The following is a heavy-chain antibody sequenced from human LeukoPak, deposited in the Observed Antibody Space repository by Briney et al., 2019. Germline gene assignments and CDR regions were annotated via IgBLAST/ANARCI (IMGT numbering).Heavy chain of an antibody. CDR3: TNSDDYGDY. J-gene: IGHJ4*02. V-gene: IGHV3-21*01. CDR1: GFTFSSYS. Sequence: PGGSLRLSCAASGFTFSSYSMNWVRQAPGKGLEWVLSISSSSSYIYYADSVKGRFTISRDDSKNTLYLHMTSLRAEDTAVYYCTNSDDYGDYWGQGTLVTVSS. CDR2: ISSSSSYI.